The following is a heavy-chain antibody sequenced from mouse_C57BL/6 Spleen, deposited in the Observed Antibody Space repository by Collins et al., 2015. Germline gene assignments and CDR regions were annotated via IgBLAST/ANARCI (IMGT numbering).Heavy chain of an antibody. J-gene: IGHJ2*01. CDR2: ISYDGSN. CDR1: GYSITSGYY. CDR3: ARDRGLRPLYYFDY. Sequence: DVQLQESRPGLVKPSQSLSLTCSVTGYSITSGYYWNWIRQFPGNKLEWMGYISYDGSNNYNPSLKNRISITRDTSKNQFFLKLNSVTTEDTATYYCARDRGLRPLYYFDYWGQGTTLTVSS. D-gene: IGHD2-2*01. V-gene: IGHV3-6*01.